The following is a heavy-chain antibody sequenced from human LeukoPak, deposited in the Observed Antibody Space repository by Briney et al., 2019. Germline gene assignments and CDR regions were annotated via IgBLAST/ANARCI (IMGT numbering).Heavy chain of an antibody. CDR2: IYYSGST. V-gene: IGHV4-39*07. J-gene: IGHJ4*02. Sequence: PSGTLSLTCTVSGGSISGSSYYWGWIRQPPGKGLEWIGSIYYSGSTFYNPSLKSRVTISVDTSKNQFSLKLSSVTAADTAVYYCARGDYYDSSGYYFDYWGQGTLVTVSS. D-gene: IGHD3-22*01. CDR1: GGSISGSSYY. CDR3: ARGDYYDSSGYYFDY.